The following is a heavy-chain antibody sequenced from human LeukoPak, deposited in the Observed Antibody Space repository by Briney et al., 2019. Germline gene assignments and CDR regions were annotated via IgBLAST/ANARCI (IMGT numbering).Heavy chain of an antibody. D-gene: IGHD2-2*01. CDR2: IYYSGST. CDR3: ARSPGVYCSSTSCPNWFDP. CDR1: GGSISSYY. V-gene: IGHV4-59*01. Sequence: SETLSLTCTVSGGSISSYYWSWIRQPPGKGLEWIGYIYYSGSTNYNPSLKSRVTISVDTSKNQFSLKLSSVTAADTAVYYCARSPGVYCSSTSCPNWFDPWGQGTLVTVSS. J-gene: IGHJ5*02.